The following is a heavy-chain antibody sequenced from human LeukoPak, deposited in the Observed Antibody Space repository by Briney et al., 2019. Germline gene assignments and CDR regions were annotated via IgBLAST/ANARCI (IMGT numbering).Heavy chain of an antibody. CDR1: GGSISSYY. Sequence: SETLSLTCTVSGGSISSYYWSWIRQPPGKGLEWIGYIYYSGSTNYNPSLKSRVTISVDTSKNQFSLKLSSVTAADTAVYYCASSTPYYDFWSGYYQNDAEYFQHWGQGTLVTVSS. D-gene: IGHD3-3*01. J-gene: IGHJ1*01. V-gene: IGHV4-59*01. CDR2: IYYSGST. CDR3: ASSTPYYDFWSGYYQNDAEYFQH.